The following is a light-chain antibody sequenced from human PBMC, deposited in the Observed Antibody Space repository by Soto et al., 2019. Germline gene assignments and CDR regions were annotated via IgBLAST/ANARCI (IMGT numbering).Light chain of an antibody. CDR1: QGISNW. V-gene: IGKV1-12*01. Sequence: DIQMTQSPSSVSASVGDRVTITCPASQGISNWLAWYQQQPGKAPKLLISSAYTLQSGVPSRFSGGGSGTHLTLIISSLQPEDFATYSCQQTNTFLPLTFGGGTKVEIK. J-gene: IGKJ4*01. CDR3: QQTNTFLPLT. CDR2: SAY.